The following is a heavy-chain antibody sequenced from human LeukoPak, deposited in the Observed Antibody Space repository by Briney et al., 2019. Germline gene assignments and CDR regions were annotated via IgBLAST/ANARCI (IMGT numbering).Heavy chain of an antibody. CDR1: GYTFTSYA. J-gene: IGHJ3*02. D-gene: IGHD3-22*01. V-gene: IGHV7-4-1*02. Sequence: ASVKVSCKASGYTFTSYAMNWVRQAPGQGVGWMGWFNTNTGFPSYAQGVTGRFVFSMDTSVSTAYLQISTLKAEDTAVYYCARGPYSYDSSGAFDIWGQGTMVTVSS. CDR2: FNTNTGFP. CDR3: ARGPYSYDSSGAFDI.